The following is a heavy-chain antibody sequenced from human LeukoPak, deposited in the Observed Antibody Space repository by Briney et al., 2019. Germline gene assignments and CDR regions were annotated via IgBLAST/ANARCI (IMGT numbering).Heavy chain of an antibody. D-gene: IGHD1-7*01. Sequence: PSETLSLTCTVSGVSISSSSYYWGWIRQPPGKGLEWIGSIYYSGSTYYNPSLKSRVTISVDTSKNQFSLKLSSVTAADTAVYYCARHQYYNWNYANWFDPWGQGTLVTVSS. CDR1: GVSISSSSYY. CDR3: ARHQYYNWNYANWFDP. CDR2: IYYSGST. J-gene: IGHJ5*02. V-gene: IGHV4-39*01.